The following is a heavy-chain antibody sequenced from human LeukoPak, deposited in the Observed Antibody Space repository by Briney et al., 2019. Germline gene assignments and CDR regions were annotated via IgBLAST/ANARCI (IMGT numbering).Heavy chain of an antibody. Sequence: SETLSLTCTVSGGSISSYYWSWIRQPPGKGLEWIGYIYYSGSTNYNPSLKSRVTISVDTSKNQFSLKLSSVTAADTAVYNCARATVTLYYYYMDVWGKGTTVTVSS. D-gene: IGHD4-11*01. CDR1: GGSISSYY. J-gene: IGHJ6*03. CDR2: IYYSGST. CDR3: ARATVTLYYYYMDV. V-gene: IGHV4-59*01.